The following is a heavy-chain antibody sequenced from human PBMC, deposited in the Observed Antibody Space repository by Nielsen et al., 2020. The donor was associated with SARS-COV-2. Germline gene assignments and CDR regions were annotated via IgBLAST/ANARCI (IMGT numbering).Heavy chain of an antibody. CDR3: AREEVDIGGGSGTYDYGMDV. V-gene: IGHV1-18*01. CDR2: NSAYNGNT. J-gene: IGHJ6*02. Sequence: VRHAPGQGIEWMGWNSAYNGNTNDAQKLQGRVTMTTDTSTCTAYMELRILRADNTAVYYCAREEVDIGGGSGTYDYGMDVWGQGTTVTVSS. D-gene: IGHD2-15*01.